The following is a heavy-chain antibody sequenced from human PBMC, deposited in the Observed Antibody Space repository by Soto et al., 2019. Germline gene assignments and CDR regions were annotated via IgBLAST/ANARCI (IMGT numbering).Heavy chain of an antibody. CDR1: GFTLSSYD. CDR3: TKDRGDNAGYPAFDI. V-gene: IGHV3-23*01. Sequence: EVQLLESGGGLVQPGGSLRLSCAASGFTLSSYDMGWVRQAPGKALEWISLIRGSGGATFYADSVEGRLTIARDISKNTLYLQMNSLRAEDSAVYYCTKDRGDNAGYPAFDIWVQGTMVTVSS. J-gene: IGHJ3*02. CDR2: IRGSGGAT. D-gene: IGHD3-9*01.